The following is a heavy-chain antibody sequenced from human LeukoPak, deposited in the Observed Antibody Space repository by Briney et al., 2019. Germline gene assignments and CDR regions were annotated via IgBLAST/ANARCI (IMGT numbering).Heavy chain of an antibody. CDR1: GGSISSSSYY. J-gene: IGHJ6*03. CDR3: ARNYGPHYDFWSGTYYYYMDV. CDR2: IYYSGST. D-gene: IGHD3-3*01. V-gene: IGHV4-39*01. Sequence: SETLSLTCTVSGGSISSSSYYWGWIRQPPGKGLEWVGSIYYSGSTYYNPSLKSRVTISVDTSKNQFSLKLSSVTAADTAVYYCARNYGPHYDFWSGTYYYYMDVWGKGTTVTVSS.